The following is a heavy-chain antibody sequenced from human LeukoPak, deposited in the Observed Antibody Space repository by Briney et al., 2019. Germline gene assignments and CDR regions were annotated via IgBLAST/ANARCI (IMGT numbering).Heavy chain of an antibody. V-gene: IGHV3-53*01. CDR3: ARESRDGYNFDY. Sequence: GGSLRLSCAASGFTVSSNYMSWVRQAPGKGLEWVSVIYSGGSTYYADSVKGRFTISRDNSKNTLYPQMNSLRAEDTAVYYCARESRDGYNFDYWGQGTLVTVSS. CDR2: IYSGGST. J-gene: IGHJ4*02. D-gene: IGHD5-24*01. CDR1: GFTVSSNY.